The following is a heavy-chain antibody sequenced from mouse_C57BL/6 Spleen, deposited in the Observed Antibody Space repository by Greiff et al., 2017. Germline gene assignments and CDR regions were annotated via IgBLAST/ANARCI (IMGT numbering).Heavy chain of an antibody. D-gene: IGHD1-1*01. CDR1: GYTFTDYE. J-gene: IGHJ2*01. CDR2: IDPETGGT. V-gene: IGHV1-15*01. CDR3: TRGAVVAPYFDY. Sequence: QVQLQQSGAELVRPGASVTLSCKASGYTFTDYEMHWVKQTPVHGLEWIGAIDPETGGTAYNQKFKGKAILTADKSSSTAYMELRILTSEDSAVYYCTRGAVVAPYFDYWGQGTTLTVSS.